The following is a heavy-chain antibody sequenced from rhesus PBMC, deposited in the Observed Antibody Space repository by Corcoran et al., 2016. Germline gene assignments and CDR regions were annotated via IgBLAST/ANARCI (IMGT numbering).Heavy chain of an antibody. J-gene: IGHJ4*01. CDR2: IYGSSTST. D-gene: IGHD3-3*01. Sequence: QVQLQESGPGVVKPSETLSLTCAVSGGSISDSYRWSWIRQPPGKGVGWIGYIYGSSTSTNYNPSLKSRVTISKDTSKNQFSLKLSSVTAADTAVYYCASEALQYLDWLSALDYWGQGVLVTVSS. V-gene: IGHV4S10*01. CDR1: GGSISDSYR. CDR3: ASEALQYLDWLSALDY.